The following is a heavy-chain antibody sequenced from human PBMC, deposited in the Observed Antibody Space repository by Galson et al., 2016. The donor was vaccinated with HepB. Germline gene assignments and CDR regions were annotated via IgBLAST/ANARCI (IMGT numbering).Heavy chain of an antibody. V-gene: IGHV3-66*02. Sequence: SLRLSCAASGFTVSSNYMSWVRQAPGKGLEWVAVIYSGGDTYYADSVKGRFTISRDNSKITLHLQMTTLRPEDTAVYYCARTRGMVRSPYGIDYWGQGTLVTVSS. CDR2: IYSGGDT. J-gene: IGHJ4*02. CDR3: ARTRGMVRSPYGIDY. D-gene: IGHD5-18*01. CDR1: GFTVSSNY.